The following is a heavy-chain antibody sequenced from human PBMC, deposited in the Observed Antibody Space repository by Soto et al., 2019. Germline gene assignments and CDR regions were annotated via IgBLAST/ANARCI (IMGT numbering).Heavy chain of an antibody. CDR2: ISKDGSKK. V-gene: IGHV3-30*18. CDR3: AKQGAVSGDFDH. CDR1: GFSFSIYD. J-gene: IGHJ4*02. Sequence: QGQLLESGGGEVQPGTSLRLSCAASGFSFSIYDMHWVRQAPGKGLEWVAVISKDGSKKYYADSVKGRFTFSRDNSKNTLYLQMNNLRADDTAIYYCAKQGAVSGDFDHWGQGALVTVSS. D-gene: IGHD6-19*01.